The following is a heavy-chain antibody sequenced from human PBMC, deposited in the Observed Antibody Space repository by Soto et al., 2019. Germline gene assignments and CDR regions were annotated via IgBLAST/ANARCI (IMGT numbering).Heavy chain of an antibody. CDR2: ISSSSSYI. J-gene: IGHJ6*03. CDR1: GFTFSSYS. CDR3: ARPLGPTSQYYYYYYMDV. V-gene: IGHV3-21*01. Sequence: GGSLRLSCAASGFTFSSYSMNWVRQAPGKGLEWVSSISSSSSYIYYADSVKGRFTISRDNATNSLYLQMNSLRAEDTAVYYCARPLGPTSQYYYYYYMDVWGKGTTVPVSS.